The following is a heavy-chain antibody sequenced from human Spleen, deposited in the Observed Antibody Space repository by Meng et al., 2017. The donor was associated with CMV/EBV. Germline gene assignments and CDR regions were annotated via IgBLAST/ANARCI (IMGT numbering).Heavy chain of an antibody. CDR3: ARDHCSTSCYWFYYGMDV. Sequence: GESLKISCAASGFTFSSYAMHWVRQAPGKGLEWVAVISYDGSNKYYADSVKGRFTISRDNSKNTLYLQMNSLRAEDTAVYYCARDHCSTSCYWFYYGMDVGGQGTTVTVSS. J-gene: IGHJ6*02. V-gene: IGHV3-30-3*01. CDR1: GFTFSSYA. D-gene: IGHD2-2*01. CDR2: ISYDGSNK.